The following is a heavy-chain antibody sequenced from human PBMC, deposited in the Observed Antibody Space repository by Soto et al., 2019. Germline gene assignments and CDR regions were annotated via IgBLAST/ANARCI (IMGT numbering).Heavy chain of an antibody. CDR3: ARDPTSDYGMDV. J-gene: IGHJ6*02. V-gene: IGHV4-61*01. CDR1: GGSVSSGSYY. Sequence: SETLSLTCTVSGGSVSSGSYYWSWIRQPPGKGLEWIGYIYYSGSTNYNPSLKSRVTISVDTSKNQFSLKLSSVTAADTAVYYCARDPTSDYGMDVWGQGTTVTVSS. CDR2: IYYSGST.